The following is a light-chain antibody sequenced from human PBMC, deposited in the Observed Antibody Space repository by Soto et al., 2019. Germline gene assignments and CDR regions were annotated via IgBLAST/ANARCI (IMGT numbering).Light chain of an antibody. CDR3: QQYNTYSRT. Sequence: DIQMTQSPSTLSASVGDRXTITCRASQSISSWLAWYQQKPGKAPKVLIYDASSLESGVPSRFSGSGSGTEFTLTISSLQPDDFATYYCQQYNTYSRTFGQGTKGDIK. CDR1: QSISSW. V-gene: IGKV1-5*01. J-gene: IGKJ1*01. CDR2: DAS.